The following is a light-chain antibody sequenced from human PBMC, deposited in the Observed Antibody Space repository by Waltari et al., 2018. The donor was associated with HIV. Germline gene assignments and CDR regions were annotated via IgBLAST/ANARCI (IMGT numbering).Light chain of an antibody. J-gene: IGKJ4*01. Sequence: ETVLTQSPARLSLSPGERATLSCRANQSVSDFLAWYRQTPGQPPRLLIYDASTRATGTPARFSGSGSGTDVTLTISSLEPEDFAVYYCQQRSHWPLTFGGGTKVEMK. CDR3: QQRSHWPLT. V-gene: IGKV3-11*01. CDR2: DAS. CDR1: QSVSDF.